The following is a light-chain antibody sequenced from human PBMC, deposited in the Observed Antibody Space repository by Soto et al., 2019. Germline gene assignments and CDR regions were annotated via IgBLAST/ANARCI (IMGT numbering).Light chain of an antibody. V-gene: IGLV2-23*01. Sequence: QSVLTQPASVSGSPGQSITISCTGTSSDVGSYNLVSWYQQHPGKAPKLMIYEGSKRPSGVSNRFSGSKSGNTASLTISGLQAEDEADYYCCSYAGSSTPDVFGTGTKGTVL. CDR1: SSDVGSYNL. CDR3: CSYAGSSTPDV. CDR2: EGS. J-gene: IGLJ1*01.